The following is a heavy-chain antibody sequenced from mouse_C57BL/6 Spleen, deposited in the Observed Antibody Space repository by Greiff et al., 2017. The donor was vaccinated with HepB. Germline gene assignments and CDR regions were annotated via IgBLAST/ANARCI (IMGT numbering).Heavy chain of an antibody. CDR2: IWSDGST. J-gene: IGHJ3*01. D-gene: IGHD2-5*01. CDR1: GFSLTSYG. V-gene: IGHV2-6*03. Sequence: QVQLKESGPGLVAPSQSLSITCTVSGFSLTSYGVHWVRQPPGKGLEWLVVIWSDGSTTYNSALKSRLSISKDKSKSQVFLKMNSLQTDDTAMYYCASSYYSNPWFAYWGQGTLVTVSA. CDR3: ASSYYSNPWFAY.